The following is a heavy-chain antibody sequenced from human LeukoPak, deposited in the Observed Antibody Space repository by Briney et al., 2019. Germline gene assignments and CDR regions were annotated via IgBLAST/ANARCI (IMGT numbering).Heavy chain of an antibody. CDR3: AKDLGASSGWSLVFDY. D-gene: IGHD6-19*01. J-gene: IGHJ4*02. CDR2: ISYDGSNK. Sequence: GGSLRLSCAASGFTFSSYGMHWVRQAPGKGLEWVAVISYDGSNKYYADSVKGRFTISRDNSKNTLYLQMNSLRAEDTAVYYCAKDLGASSGWSLVFDYWGQGTLVTVSS. V-gene: IGHV3-30*18. CDR1: GFTFSSYG.